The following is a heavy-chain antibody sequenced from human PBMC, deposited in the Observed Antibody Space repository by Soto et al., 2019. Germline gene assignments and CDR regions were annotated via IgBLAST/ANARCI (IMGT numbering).Heavy chain of an antibody. Sequence: QVQLVHSGAEVKEPGASVKLSCQASGYTFMNYDISWVRQATGQGLEWMGWVSPSTGNTDQAQNFQGRVTMTLDTSSNKANMELRTLRSEVSAVYYCARCDYSVGSCYTCWHFDLWGRGTLVTVSS. J-gene: IGHJ2*01. CDR1: GYTFMNYD. V-gene: IGHV1-18*01. CDR3: ARCDYSVGSCYTCWHFDL. D-gene: IGHD2-15*01. CDR2: VSPSTGNT.